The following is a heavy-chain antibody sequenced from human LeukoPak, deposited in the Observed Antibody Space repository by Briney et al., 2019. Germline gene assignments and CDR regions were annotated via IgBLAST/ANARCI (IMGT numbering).Heavy chain of an antibody. CDR1: GFTVSSNY. CDR2: IYSGGST. CDR3: ARGDSTVTTFDY. V-gene: IGHV3-66*01. D-gene: IGHD4-11*01. Sequence: QPGGSLRLSCAASGFTVSSNYMSWVRQAPGKGLEWVSVIYSGGSTYYADSVKGRFTISRDNSKNTLYLQVNSLRAEDTAVYYCARGDSTVTTFDYWGQGTLVTVSS. J-gene: IGHJ4*02.